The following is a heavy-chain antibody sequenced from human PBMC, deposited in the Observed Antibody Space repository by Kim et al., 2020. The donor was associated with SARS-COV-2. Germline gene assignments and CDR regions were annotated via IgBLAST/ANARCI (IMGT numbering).Heavy chain of an antibody. D-gene: IGHD2-21*01. CDR1: GFTFDTYA. J-gene: IGHJ6*02. CDR3: AKMVIMDGYNYLYYYAMDN. V-gene: IGHV3-23*01. CDR2: ISGGAGNK. Sequence: GGSLRLSCVASGFTFDTYAMSWVRQAPGKGLEWVSGISGGAGNKYYADSVRGRFTISRDNSKNTLYLQMNSLRDEDTALYYCAKMVIMDGYNYLYYYAMDNWGQGTTVAVSS.